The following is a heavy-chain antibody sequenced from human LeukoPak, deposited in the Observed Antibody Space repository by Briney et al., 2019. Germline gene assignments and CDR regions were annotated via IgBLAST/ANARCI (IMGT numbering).Heavy chain of an antibody. V-gene: IGHV4-30-4*01. CDR3: AREMATIHY. CDR1: GGSISSGDYY. CDR2: ISYSGST. Sequence: PSETLSLTCTVSGGSISSGDYYWSWIRQPPGKGLEWIGYISYSGSTYYNPSLKSRVTISVDTSKNQFSLNLSTVTAADTAVYYCAREMATIHYWGQGTLVTVSS. D-gene: IGHD5-24*01. J-gene: IGHJ4*02.